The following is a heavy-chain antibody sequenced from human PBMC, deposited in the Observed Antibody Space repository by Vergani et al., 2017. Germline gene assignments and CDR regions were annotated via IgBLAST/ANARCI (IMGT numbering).Heavy chain of an antibody. Sequence: QVQLVESGGGVVQPGRSLRLSCAASGFTFSSYGMHWVRQAPGKGLEWVAVISYDGSNKYYADSVKGRFTISRDNSKNTLYLQMNSLRAEDTAVYYCAXDQGALSGATYYYYGMDVWGQGTTVTVSS. V-gene: IGHV3-30*03. CDR1: GFTFSSYG. CDR2: ISYDGSNK. CDR3: AXDQGALSGATYYYYGMDV. J-gene: IGHJ6*02.